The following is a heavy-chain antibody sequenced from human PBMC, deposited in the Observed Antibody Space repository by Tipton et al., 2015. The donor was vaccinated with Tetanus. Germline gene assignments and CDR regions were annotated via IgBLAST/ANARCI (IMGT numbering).Heavy chain of an antibody. V-gene: IGHV4-31*03. CDR2: IYNSGST. CDR1: GGSISTGGYY. Sequence: LVKPTQTLSLTCTVSGGSISTGGYYWSWIRQHPGKGPEWIGDIYNSGSTYYNPSLKSRVTISVDTSENHFSLKLNSVTAADTAVYFCARDQARGARGWNYFDYWGQGIQVTVSS. CDR3: ARDQARGARGWNYFDY. J-gene: IGHJ4*02. D-gene: IGHD1-26*01.